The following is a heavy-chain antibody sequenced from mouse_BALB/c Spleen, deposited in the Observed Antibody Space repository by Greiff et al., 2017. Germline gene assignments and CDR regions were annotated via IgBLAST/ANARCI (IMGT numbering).Heavy chain of an antibody. CDR1: GFTFTDYY. D-gene: IGHD1-1*01. CDR3: ARVYYGSSYDWYFDV. V-gene: IGHV7-3*02. Sequence: EVQGVESGGGLVQPGGSLRLSCATSGFTFTDYYMSWVRQPPGKALEWLGFIRNKANGYTTEYSASVKGRFTISRDNSQSILYLQMNTLRAEDSATYYCARVYYGSSYDWYFDVWGAGTTVTVSS. CDR2: IRNKANGYTT. J-gene: IGHJ1*01.